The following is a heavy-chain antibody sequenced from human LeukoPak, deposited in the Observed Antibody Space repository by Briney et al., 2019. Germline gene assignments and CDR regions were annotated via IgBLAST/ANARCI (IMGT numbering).Heavy chain of an antibody. D-gene: IGHD3-22*01. Sequence: GGSLRLSCAASGFTFSSYAMHWVRQAPGKGLEWVAVISYDGSNKYYADSVKGRFTISRDNSKNTLYLQMNSLRAEDTAVYYCARDLANYYDSSGYYYDGPDYWGQGTLVTVSS. CDR1: GFTFSSYA. CDR2: ISYDGSNK. CDR3: ARDLANYYDSSGYYYDGPDY. J-gene: IGHJ4*02. V-gene: IGHV3-30*04.